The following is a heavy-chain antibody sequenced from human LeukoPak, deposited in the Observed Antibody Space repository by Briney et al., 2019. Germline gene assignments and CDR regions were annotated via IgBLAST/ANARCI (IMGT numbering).Heavy chain of an antibody. CDR3: AIDLGTSGWCGMDY. Sequence: PSETLSLTCTVSGGSSSSYYWSWIRQPAGKGLEWIGRIYTSGNTNYNPSLKSRVTMSLDTSKNQFSLELSSVTAADTAVYYCAIDLGTSGWCGMDYWGQGTLVTVSS. J-gene: IGHJ4*02. V-gene: IGHV4-4*07. D-gene: IGHD6-19*01. CDR2: IYTSGNT. CDR1: GGSSSSYY.